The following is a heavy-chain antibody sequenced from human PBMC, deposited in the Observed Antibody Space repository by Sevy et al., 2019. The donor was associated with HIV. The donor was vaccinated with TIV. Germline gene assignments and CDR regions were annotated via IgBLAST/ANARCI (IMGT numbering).Heavy chain of an antibody. CDR1: GFTFSTYW. Sequence: GGSLRLSCAASGFTFSTYWMNWVRQAPGKGLEWVANIKQDGRGKNYVDAVKGRFTISSENDRTSLFLELNILKVEDTAVYYCATDLFSSSSADVFDIWGQGTMVTVSS. CDR2: IKQDGRGK. V-gene: IGHV3-7*01. CDR3: ATDLFSSSSADVFDI. J-gene: IGHJ3*02. D-gene: IGHD6-6*01.